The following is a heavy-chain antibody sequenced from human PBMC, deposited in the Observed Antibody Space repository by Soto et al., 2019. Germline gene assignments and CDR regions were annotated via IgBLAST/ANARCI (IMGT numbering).Heavy chain of an antibody. D-gene: IGHD3-10*02. CDR3: TRGGQLFAVNYFDY. CDR1: GYTFTSYG. V-gene: IGHV1-18*01. Sequence: QVQLVQSGAEVKKPGASVKVSCKASGYTFTSYGISWVRQAPGQGLEWMGWISNYNGDTNYAQKLQGRVTMTTDTSTSTAYMELRSRKSDDTAVYYCTRGGQLFAVNYFDYWGQGTLVTVSS. CDR2: ISNYNGDT. J-gene: IGHJ4*02.